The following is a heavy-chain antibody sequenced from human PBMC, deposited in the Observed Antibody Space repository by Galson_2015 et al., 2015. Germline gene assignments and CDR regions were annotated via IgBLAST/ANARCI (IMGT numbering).Heavy chain of an antibody. Sequence: SLRLSSAASGFSFNVYTMNWVRQAPGQGLEWVSSISDSGDYTYYADSLKGRVTVSRDNAKNSLYLQMNSLRAEDTAVYYCARDTPRRCGGNCYALNYWGQGT. CDR3: ARDTPRRCGGNCYALNY. CDR2: ISDSGDYT. J-gene: IGHJ4*02. V-gene: IGHV3-21*01. D-gene: IGHD2-21*02. CDR1: GFSFNVYT.